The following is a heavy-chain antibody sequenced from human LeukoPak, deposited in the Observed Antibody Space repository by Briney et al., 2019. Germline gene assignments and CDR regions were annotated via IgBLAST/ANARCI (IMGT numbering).Heavy chain of an antibody. CDR3: AKDQSGYPEYFQH. D-gene: IGHD3-3*01. J-gene: IGHJ1*01. CDR1: GFNFSNYD. Sequence: GGSLRLSCAASGFNFSNYDMHWVRQAPGKGLEWVAFIRYDGSDKYYADSLKGRFTISRDNSKNTLYLQMNSLRAEDTAVYHCAKDQSGYPEYFQHWGQGTLVTVSS. V-gene: IGHV3-30*02. CDR2: IRYDGSDK.